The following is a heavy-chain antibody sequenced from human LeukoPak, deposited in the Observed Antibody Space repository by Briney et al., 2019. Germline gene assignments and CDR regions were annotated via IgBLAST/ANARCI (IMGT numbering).Heavy chain of an antibody. J-gene: IGHJ4*02. CDR3: ARDRSGTGPAVLYYFDY. Sequence: PGGSLRLSCAASGFTFSSYALHWVRQAPDRGLEWVAVIPYDGINKYYADSVKGRFSMSRDNSKNTLFLQMNSLRAEDTAVYYCARDRSGTGPAVLYYFDYWGQGTLVTVSS. V-gene: IGHV3-30-3*01. D-gene: IGHD1-26*01. CDR1: GFTFSSYA. CDR2: IPYDGINK.